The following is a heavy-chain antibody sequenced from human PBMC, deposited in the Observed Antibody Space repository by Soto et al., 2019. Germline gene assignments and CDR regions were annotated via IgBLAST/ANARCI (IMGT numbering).Heavy chain of an antibody. CDR1: GFTFDDYA. J-gene: IGHJ2*01. CDR3: AKDSSVAGTVDWYFDL. D-gene: IGHD6-19*01. Sequence: EVQLVESGGGLVQLGRSLRLSCAASGFTFDDYAMHWVRQAPGKGLEWVSGISWNSGSIGYADSVKGRFTISRDNAKNSLYLQMNSLRAEDTALYYCAKDSSVAGTVDWYFDLWGRGTLVTVSS. CDR2: ISWNSGSI. V-gene: IGHV3-9*01.